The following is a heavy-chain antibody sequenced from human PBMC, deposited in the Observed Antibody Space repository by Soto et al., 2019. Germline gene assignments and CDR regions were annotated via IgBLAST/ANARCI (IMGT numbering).Heavy chain of an antibody. CDR1: GYIFTTYW. V-gene: IGHV5-51*01. CDR2: IYPTDSDT. Sequence: GESLKISCQGSGYIFTTYWIGWVRQMPGKGLEWMGIIYPTDSDTRYSPSFQGQVTISADKSITTAYLQWSSLRASDTAVYYCARSGYSSHGMDVWGQGTTVTVSS. J-gene: IGHJ6*02. D-gene: IGHD5-12*01. CDR3: ARSGYSSHGMDV.